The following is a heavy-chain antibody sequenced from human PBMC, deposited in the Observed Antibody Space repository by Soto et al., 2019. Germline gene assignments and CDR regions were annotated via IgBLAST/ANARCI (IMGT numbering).Heavy chain of an antibody. CDR1: GGSISSSSYY. J-gene: IGHJ4*02. V-gene: IGHV4-39*01. CDR2: IYYSGST. D-gene: IGHD3-9*01. Sequence: SETLSLTCTVSGGSISSSSYYWGWIRQPPGKGLEWIGSIYYSGSTYYNPSLKSRVTISVDTSKNQFSLKLSSVTAADTAVYYCARHILPDYWGQGTLVTVSS. CDR3: ARHILPDY.